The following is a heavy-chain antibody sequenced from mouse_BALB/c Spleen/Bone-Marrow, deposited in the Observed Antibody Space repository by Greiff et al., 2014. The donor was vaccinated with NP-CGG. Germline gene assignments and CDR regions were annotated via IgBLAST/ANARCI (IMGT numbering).Heavy chain of an antibody. V-gene: IGHV1S22*01. J-gene: IGHJ4*01. CDR3: TRGGLRYAMDY. D-gene: IGHD6-1*01. CDR2: IYPGSGSN. CDR1: GYTFTSYW. Sequence: LKESGSELVRPGASVKLSCKASGYTFTSYWMHWVRQRPGQGLEWIGNIYPGSGSNNYDEKFKSKATLTVDTSSSTAYMQLSSLTSEDSAVYYCTRGGLRYAMDYWGQGTSVTVSS.